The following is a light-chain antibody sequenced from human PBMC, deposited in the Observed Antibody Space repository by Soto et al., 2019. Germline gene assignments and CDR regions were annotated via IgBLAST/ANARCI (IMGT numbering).Light chain of an antibody. CDR2: SNN. Sequence: QSVLTQPPSASGTPGQRVTISCSGSSSNIGSNTVNWYQQLPGTAPKLLIYSNNQRPSGVPDRFSGSKSGTSASLAISGLPAEDEADYYCAAWDDSLNGVVVGGGTKLTVL. V-gene: IGLV1-44*01. J-gene: IGLJ2*01. CDR1: SSNIGSNT. CDR3: AAWDDSLNGVV.